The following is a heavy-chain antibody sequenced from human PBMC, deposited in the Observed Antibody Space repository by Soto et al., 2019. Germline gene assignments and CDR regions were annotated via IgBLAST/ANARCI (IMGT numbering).Heavy chain of an antibody. D-gene: IGHD3-10*01. Sequence: GALRLSCSASGFPFRTYAMNLVRPAPGKGLEWISAISGSGSFTHYADSVRGRFTISRDNSQNQLYLQMNNLRGDDTAMYYCAKIPTGSGSSKFDYWGQGIQVTVSS. J-gene: IGHJ4*02. CDR2: ISGSGSFT. CDR3: AKIPTGSGSSKFDY. CDR1: GFPFRTYA. V-gene: IGHV3-23*01.